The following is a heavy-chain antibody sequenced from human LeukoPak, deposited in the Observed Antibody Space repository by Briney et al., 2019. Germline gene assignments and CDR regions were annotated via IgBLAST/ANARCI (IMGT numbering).Heavy chain of an antibody. Sequence: GGSLRLSCAASGFTFSSYWMSWVRQAPGKGLEWVANIKQDGSEKYYVDSVKGRFTISRDNAKNSLYLQMNSLRAEDTAVYYCARDPPWLREYYFDYRGQGTLVTVSS. J-gene: IGHJ4*02. CDR3: ARDPPWLREYYFDY. V-gene: IGHV3-7*01. CDR1: GFTFSSYW. D-gene: IGHD6-19*01. CDR2: IKQDGSEK.